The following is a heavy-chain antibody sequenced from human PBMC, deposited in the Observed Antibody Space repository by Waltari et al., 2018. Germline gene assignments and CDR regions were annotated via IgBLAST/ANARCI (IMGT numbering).Heavy chain of an antibody. CDR1: GFTYSVSW. V-gene: IGHV3-74*01. Sequence: EVQLVESGGGLVQPGGSLRISCAASGFTYSVSWMHWVRQAPGKGLVWVSRSNSDGSSQSYADSVKGRFTISKDNAKNTVYLQMNSLRAEDTAIYYCARGARRTSVTTGWWYFDLWGRGTLVTVSS. J-gene: IGHJ2*01. CDR2: SNSDGSSQ. D-gene: IGHD4-17*01. CDR3: ARGARRTSVTTGWWYFDL.